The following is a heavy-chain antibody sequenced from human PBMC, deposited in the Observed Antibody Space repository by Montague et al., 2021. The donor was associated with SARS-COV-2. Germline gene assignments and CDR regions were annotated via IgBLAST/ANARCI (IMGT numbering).Heavy chain of an antibody. V-gene: IGHV4-59*02. J-gene: IGHJ4*02. CDR1: GRSVRSYY. Sequence: SETLSLTCIVSGRSVRSYYWSWIRQPPGKGLEWIGYIYYSGSTNXNPSLKSRVTISVDTSKNQFSLKLSSVTAADTAVYYCARENTVTTFGGPYYIDSWGQGTLVTVSA. D-gene: IGHD4-17*01. CDR2: IYYSGST. CDR3: ARENTVTTFGGPYYIDS.